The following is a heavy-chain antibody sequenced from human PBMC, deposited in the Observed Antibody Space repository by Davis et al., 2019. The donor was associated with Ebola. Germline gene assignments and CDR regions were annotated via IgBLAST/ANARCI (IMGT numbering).Heavy chain of an antibody. V-gene: IGHV1-69*02. CDR2: IIPILGIA. Sequence: SVKVSCKASGGTFSSYTISWVRQAPGQGLEWMGRIIPILGIANYAQKFQGRVTITADKSTSTAYMELSSLRSEDTAVYYWARGDGGHSLSEGDNWGQGTLVTVSS. CDR1: GGTFSSYT. D-gene: IGHD3-16*01. J-gene: IGHJ4*02. CDR3: ARGDGGHSLSEGDN.